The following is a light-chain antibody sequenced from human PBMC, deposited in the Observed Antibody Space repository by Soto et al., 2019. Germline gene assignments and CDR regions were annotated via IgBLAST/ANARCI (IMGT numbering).Light chain of an antibody. CDR3: QQYGSSPLT. Sequence: EIVLTQSPGTLSLSPGERATLSCRASQSVSSSYLAWYQQKPGQAPRLLIYGASSRATGIPDRFSGSGSGTDFTLTTSRLEPEDFAVYYCQQYGSSPLTFXGGTKADIK. CDR1: QSVSSSY. CDR2: GAS. V-gene: IGKV3-20*01. J-gene: IGKJ4*01.